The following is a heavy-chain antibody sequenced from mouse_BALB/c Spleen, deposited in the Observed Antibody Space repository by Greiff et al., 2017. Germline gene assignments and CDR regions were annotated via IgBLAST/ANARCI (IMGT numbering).Heavy chain of an antibody. CDR2: IYPGSGNT. Sequence: LMESGPELVKPGASVKISCKASGYTFTDYYINWVKQKPGQGLEWIGWIYPGSGNTKYNEKFKGKATLTVDTSSSTAYMQLSSLTSEDTAVYFCARRDSSGYPYYAMDYWGQGTSVTVSS. CDR1: GYTFTDYY. CDR3: ARRDSSGYPYYAMDY. D-gene: IGHD3-2*01. V-gene: IGHV1-84*02. J-gene: IGHJ4*01.